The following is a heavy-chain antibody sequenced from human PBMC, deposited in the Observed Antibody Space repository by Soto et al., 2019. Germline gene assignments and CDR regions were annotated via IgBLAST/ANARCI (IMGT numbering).Heavy chain of an antibody. V-gene: IGHV1-69*13. CDR1: GATFSSYA. CDR2: IIPIFGTA. D-gene: IGHD6-6*01. J-gene: IGHJ3*02. CDR3: ARNTPRVAARGDAFDI. Sequence: ASVKISCKASGATFSSYAISWVRQAPGQGLEWMGGIIPIFGTANYAQKFQGRVTITADESTSTAYMELSSLRSEDTAVYYCARNTPRVAARGDAFDIWGRGRMVGVSS.